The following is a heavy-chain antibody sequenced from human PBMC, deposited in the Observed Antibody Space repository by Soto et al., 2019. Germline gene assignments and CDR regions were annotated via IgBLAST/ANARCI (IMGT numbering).Heavy chain of an antibody. CDR1: GYRFTNYW. J-gene: IGHJ3*02. CDR2: IYPGDSDT. D-gene: IGHD5-12*01. CDR3: ASTDVVSTIDDGRDAFDI. Sequence: AGESLKISCKASGYRFTNYWIGWVRQMPGKGLEWMGVIYPGDSDTRYSPSFHGQVTISADKSISTAYLQWSSLKASDTAIYYCASTDVVSTIDDGRDAFDIWGQGTRVTVSS. V-gene: IGHV5-51*01.